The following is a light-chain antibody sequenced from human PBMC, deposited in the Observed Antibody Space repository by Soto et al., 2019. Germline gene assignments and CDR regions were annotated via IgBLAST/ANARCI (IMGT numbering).Light chain of an antibody. V-gene: IGLV2-14*01. CDR1: SSDIGGHNH. CDR2: EVG. J-gene: IGLJ1*01. Sequence: QSVLTQPAPVSGSPGQSIAISCTGSSSDIGGHNHVSWYQQHPGKAPKLIIYEVGNRPSGVSNRFSGSKSGNTASLTISGFQAEDEADYYYDSYTSSSTHVFGTGTKVTVL. CDR3: DSYTSSSTHV.